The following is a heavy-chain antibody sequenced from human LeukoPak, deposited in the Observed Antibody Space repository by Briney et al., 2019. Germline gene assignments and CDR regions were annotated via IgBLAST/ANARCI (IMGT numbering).Heavy chain of an antibody. J-gene: IGHJ4*02. Sequence: SETLSLTCAVYGGSFSGHYWSWIRQPPGKGLEWIGEINHSGSTNYNPSLKSRVTISVDTSKNQFSLKLSSVTAADTAVYYCARGLRLRLGELSGIVDYWGQGTLVTVSS. CDR3: ARGLRLRLGELSGIVDY. CDR2: INHSGST. D-gene: IGHD3-16*02. V-gene: IGHV4-34*01. CDR1: GGSFSGHY.